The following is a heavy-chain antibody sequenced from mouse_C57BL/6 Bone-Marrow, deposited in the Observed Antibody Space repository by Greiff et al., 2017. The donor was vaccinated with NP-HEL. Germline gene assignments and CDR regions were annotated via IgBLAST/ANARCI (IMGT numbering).Heavy chain of an antibody. CDR3: ARPYYYVSSHYAMDY. J-gene: IGHJ4*01. Sequence: QVQLQQSGPGLVQPSQSLSITCTVSGFSLTSYGVHWVRQSPGKGLEWLGVIWSGGSTDYNAAFISSLSISKDNSKSQVFFKMNSLQADDTAIYYCARPYYYVSSHYAMDYWGQGTSVTVSS. CDR2: IWSGGST. D-gene: IGHD1-1*01. CDR1: GFSLTSYG. V-gene: IGHV2-2*01.